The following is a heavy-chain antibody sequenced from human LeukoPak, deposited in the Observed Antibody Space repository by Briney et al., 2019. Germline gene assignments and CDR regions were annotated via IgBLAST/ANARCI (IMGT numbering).Heavy chain of an antibody. CDR3: ARDRIGAPDY. CDR1: GFTFSSYA. CDR2: ISYDGSNK. Sequence: GGFLRLPCAASGFTFSSYAMHWVRQAPVKGLEWVAVISYDGSNKYYADSVKGRFTISRDNSKNTLYLQMNSLRAEDTAVYYCARDRIGAPDYWGQGTLVTVSS. D-gene: IGHD2-21*01. J-gene: IGHJ4*02. V-gene: IGHV3-30-3*01.